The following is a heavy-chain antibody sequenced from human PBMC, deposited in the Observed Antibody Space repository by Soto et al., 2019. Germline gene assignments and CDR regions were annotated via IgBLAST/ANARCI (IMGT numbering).Heavy chain of an antibody. CDR1: GGSISSSNW. D-gene: IGHD1-1*01. CDR2: IYHSGST. CDR3: ARAPDGGEVQYYYCYGMDV. Sequence: PSETLSLTCAVSGGSISSSNWWSWVRQPPGKGLEWIGEIYHSGSTNYNPSLKSRVTISVDKSKNQFSLKLSSVTAADTAVYYCARAPDGGEVQYYYCYGMDVWGQGTTVTVSS. V-gene: IGHV4-4*02. J-gene: IGHJ6*02.